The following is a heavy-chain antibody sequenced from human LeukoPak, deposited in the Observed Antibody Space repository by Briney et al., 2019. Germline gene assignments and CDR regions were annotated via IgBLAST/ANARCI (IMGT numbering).Heavy chain of an antibody. V-gene: IGHV1-18*01. J-gene: IGHJ5*02. CDR3: AGLYSSSWWNWFDP. CDR2: ISAYNGNT. D-gene: IGHD6-13*01. CDR1: GYTFTSYG. Sequence: ASVKVSCKASGYTFTSYGISWVRQAPGQGLEWMGWISAYNGNTNYAQKLQGRVTMTTDTSTSTAYMELRSPRSDDTAVYYCAGLYSSSWWNWFDPWGQGTLVTVSS.